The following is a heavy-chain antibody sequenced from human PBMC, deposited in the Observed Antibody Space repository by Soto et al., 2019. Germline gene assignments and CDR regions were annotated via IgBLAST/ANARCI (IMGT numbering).Heavy chain of an antibody. CDR3: AKDREQEKVPYYYFDY. D-gene: IGHD2-21*01. CDR1: GFTFSSYG. CDR2: ISYDGSNK. V-gene: IGHV3-30*18. Sequence: SLRLSCAASGFTFSSYGMHWVRQAPGKGLEWVAVISYDGSNKYYADSVKGRFTISRDNSKNTLYLQMNSLRAEDTAVYYCAKDREQEKVPYYYFDYWGQGTLVTVSS. J-gene: IGHJ4*02.